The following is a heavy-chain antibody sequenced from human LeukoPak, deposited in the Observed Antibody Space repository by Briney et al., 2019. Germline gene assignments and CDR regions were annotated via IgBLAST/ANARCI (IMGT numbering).Heavy chain of an antibody. J-gene: IGHJ4*02. Sequence: GGSLRLSCAASGFTSSDYTMNWVPQAPGKGLEWVSGISVSDDSTYYADSVKGRFTMSRDNSNNMLYLQMNSLRAEDTAVYYCAKDRYCRSTNCPYDYWGQGTLVTVSS. CDR2: ISVSDDST. D-gene: IGHD2-2*01. V-gene: IGHV3-23*01. CDR1: GFTSSDYT. CDR3: AKDRYCRSTNCPYDY.